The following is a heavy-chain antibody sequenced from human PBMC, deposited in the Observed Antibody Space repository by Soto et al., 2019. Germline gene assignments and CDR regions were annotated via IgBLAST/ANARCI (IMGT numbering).Heavy chain of an antibody. CDR3: AKAPSLPYYDFWSGLF. J-gene: IGHJ4*02. D-gene: IGHD3-3*01. V-gene: IGHV3-23*01. CDR2: ISGSGGST. CDR1: GFTFSSYA. Sequence: GGSLRLSCAASGFTFSSYAMSWVRQAPGKGLEWVSAISGSGGSTYYADSVKGRFTISRDNSKNTLYLQMNSLRAEDTAVYYCAKAPSLPYYDFWSGLFWGQGTLVTVSS.